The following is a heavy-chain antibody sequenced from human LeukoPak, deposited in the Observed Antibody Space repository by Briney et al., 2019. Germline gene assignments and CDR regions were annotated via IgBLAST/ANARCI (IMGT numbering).Heavy chain of an antibody. J-gene: IGHJ3*02. CDR1: GFTFNTYA. V-gene: IGHV3-64*01. Sequence: GGSLRLSCAASGFTFNTYAMQWVRQAPGKGLEYVSVIDSIGDSTYYANSVKGRFSISRDNSKNTLYLQMDSLRAEDTAVYYCASPGLLSGSHDAFDIWGQGTMVTVSS. CDR2: IDSIGDST. CDR3: ASPGLLSGSHDAFDI. D-gene: IGHD1-26*01.